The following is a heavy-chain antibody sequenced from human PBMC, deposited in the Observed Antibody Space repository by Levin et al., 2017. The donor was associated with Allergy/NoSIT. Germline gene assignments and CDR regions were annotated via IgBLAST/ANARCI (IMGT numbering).Heavy chain of an antibody. J-gene: IGHJ4*02. CDR3: AKDTETGYCSSTSCYVGYFDY. CDR1: GFTFSSYA. CDR2: ISGSGGST. V-gene: IGHV3-23*01. Sequence: GGSLRLSCAASGFTFSSYAMSWVRQAPGKGLEWVSAISGSGGSTYYADSVKGRFTISRDNSKNTLYLQMNSLRAEDTAVYYCAKDTETGYCSSTSCYVGYFDYWGQGTLVTVSS. D-gene: IGHD2-2*01.